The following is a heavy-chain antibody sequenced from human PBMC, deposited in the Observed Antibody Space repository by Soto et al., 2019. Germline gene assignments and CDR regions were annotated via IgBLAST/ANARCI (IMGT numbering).Heavy chain of an antibody. D-gene: IGHD6-19*01. CDR1: GFTFSSYA. V-gene: IGHV3-23*01. CDR3: AKDQRAYSSGWIGFDY. J-gene: IGHJ4*02. Sequence: EVQLLESGGGLVQPGGSLRLSCAASGFTFSSYAMSWVRQAPGKGLEWVSAISGSGGSTYYADSVKGRFTISRDNSKNTLYLQMNSLRAEETAVYYCAKDQRAYSSGWIGFDYWGQGTLVTVSS. CDR2: ISGSGGST.